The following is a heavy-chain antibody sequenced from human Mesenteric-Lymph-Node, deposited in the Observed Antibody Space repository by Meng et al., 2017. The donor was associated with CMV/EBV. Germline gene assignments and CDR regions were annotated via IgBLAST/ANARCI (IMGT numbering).Heavy chain of an antibody. CDR2: ITGSGGIT. D-gene: IGHD4-11*01. V-gene: IGHV3-23*01. CDR3: AKDTSNYRQYYFDY. J-gene: IGHJ4*02. CDR1: GFTFGSYA. Sequence: GESLKISCAASGFTFGSYALSWVRQAPGKGLEWVSTITGSGGITFYADSVKGRFTISRDNSKNTLYLQMNSLRAEDTAVYYCAKDTSNYRQYYFDYWGQGTLVTVSS.